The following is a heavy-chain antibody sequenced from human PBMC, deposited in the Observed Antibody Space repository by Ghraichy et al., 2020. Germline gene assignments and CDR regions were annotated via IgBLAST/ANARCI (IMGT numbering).Heavy chain of an antibody. J-gene: IGHJ3*02. V-gene: IGHV3-23*01. Sequence: GGSLRLSCAASGFTFSSYAMSWVRQAPGKGLEWVSAISGSGGSTYYADSVKGRFTISRDNSKNTLYLQMNSLRAEDTAVYYCAKDSWSYDFWGGYKDAFDIWGQGTMVTVSS. CDR2: ISGSGGST. D-gene: IGHD3-3*01. CDR1: GFTFSSYA. CDR3: AKDSWSYDFWGGYKDAFDI.